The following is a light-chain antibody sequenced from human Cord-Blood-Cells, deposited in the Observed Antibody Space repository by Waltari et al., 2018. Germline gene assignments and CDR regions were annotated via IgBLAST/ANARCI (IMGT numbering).Light chain of an antibody. J-gene: IGLJ2*01. CDR1: SLRSYY. Sequence: SSELTQDPAVSVALGQTVRITCQGDSLRSYYASWYQQKPGQAPVLFIYGKNNRPSGMPDRFSGSSSGNTASLTITGAQAEEEADYYCNSRDSSGNHLVFGGGTKLTVL. CDR2: GKN. CDR3: NSRDSSGNHLV. V-gene: IGLV3-19*01.